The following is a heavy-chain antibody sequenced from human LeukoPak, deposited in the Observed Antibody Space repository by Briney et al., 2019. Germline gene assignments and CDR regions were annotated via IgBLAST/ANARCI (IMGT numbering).Heavy chain of an antibody. CDR2: IYSGGST. CDR3: ARAGKNVEMATIFDY. CDR1: GFTVSSNY. V-gene: IGHV3-53*01. Sequence: PGGPLRLSCAASGFTVSSNYMSWVRQAPGKGLEWVSVIYSGGSTYYADSVKGRFTISRDNSKNTLYLQMNSLRAEDTAVYYCARAGKNVEMATIFDYWGQGTLVTVSS. J-gene: IGHJ4*02. D-gene: IGHD5-24*01.